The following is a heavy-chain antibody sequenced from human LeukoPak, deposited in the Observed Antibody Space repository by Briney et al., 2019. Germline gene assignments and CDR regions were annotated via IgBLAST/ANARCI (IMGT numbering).Heavy chain of an antibody. Sequence: GASVKVSCKASGYSFTKCAIHWVRQAPGQRLEWMGWIDAGNGKTRYSQEFQGRVTITRDTSASTAYMELSSLTSEDMTVYFCARSTNGDDPILLDSWGQGTLVTVSS. D-gene: IGHD2-8*01. CDR3: ARSTNGDDPILLDS. J-gene: IGHJ4*02. CDR2: IDAGNGKT. V-gene: IGHV1-3*03. CDR1: GYSFTKCA.